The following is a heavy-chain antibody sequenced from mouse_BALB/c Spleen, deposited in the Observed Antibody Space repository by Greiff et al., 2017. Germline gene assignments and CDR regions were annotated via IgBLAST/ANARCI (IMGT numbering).Heavy chain of an antibody. CDR3: ARDQGCFDV. Sequence: EVMLVESGGGLVQPGGSLKLSCAASGFTFSSYGMSWVRQTPDKRLELVATINSNGGSTYYPDSVKGRFTISRDNAKNTLYLQMSSLKSEDTAMYYCARDQGCFDVWGAGTTVTVSS. V-gene: IGHV5-6-3*01. D-gene: IGHD3-2*02. CDR1: GFTFSSYG. CDR2: INSNGGST. J-gene: IGHJ1*01.